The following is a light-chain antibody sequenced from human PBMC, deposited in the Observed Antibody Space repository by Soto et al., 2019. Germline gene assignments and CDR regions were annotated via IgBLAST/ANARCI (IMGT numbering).Light chain of an antibody. CDR2: DVS. V-gene: IGLV2-14*03. CDR1: SDDVGAYNF. J-gene: IGLJ1*01. Sequence: QSALTQPASVSGSPGPSIAISCTGTSDDVGAYNFVSWYQHHPGKAPKLMIYDVSNRPSGVSSRFSGSKSGNTASLPISGLQAEYEADYYCNSFTRSSPYVFGSWTKLTVL. CDR3: NSFTRSSPYV.